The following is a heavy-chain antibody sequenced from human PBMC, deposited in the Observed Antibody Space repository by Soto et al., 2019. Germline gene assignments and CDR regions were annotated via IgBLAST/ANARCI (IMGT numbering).Heavy chain of an antibody. CDR1: GGSISSSNW. J-gene: IGHJ4*02. CDR2: IYHSGST. V-gene: IGHV4-4*02. CDR3: ARINNSVWQPTDY. Sequence: SETLSLTCAVSGGSISSSNWWSWVRQSPGKGLEWIGEIYHSGSTNYNPSLKSRVTISVDKSKNQFSLKLSSVTAADTAVYYCARINNSVWQPTDYWGQGTLVT. D-gene: IGHD6-19*01.